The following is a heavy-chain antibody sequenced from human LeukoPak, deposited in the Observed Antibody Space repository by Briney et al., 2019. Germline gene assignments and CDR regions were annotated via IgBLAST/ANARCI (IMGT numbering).Heavy chain of an antibody. D-gene: IGHD6-13*01. Sequence: GGSLRLSCAASGFSFSSYWMTWVRQAPGKGLEWVANINQDGSEKNYVGSVKGRFTISRDNAKNILYLQMISLRAEDTAVYYCARDPREWQQLVKAFGYWGQGTLVTVSS. CDR3: ARDPREWQQLVKAFGY. V-gene: IGHV3-7*01. CDR1: GFSFSSYW. J-gene: IGHJ4*02. CDR2: INQDGSEK.